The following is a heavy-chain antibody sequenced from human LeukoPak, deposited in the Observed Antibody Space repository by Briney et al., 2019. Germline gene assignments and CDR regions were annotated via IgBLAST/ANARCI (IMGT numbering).Heavy chain of an antibody. CDR2: INPNSGGT. CDR3: AREATGGSGYTFGY. J-gene: IGHJ4*02. Sequence: ASVKVSCKASGYTFTGYYMHWVRQAPGQGLEWMGRINPNSGGTNHAQKFQGRVTMTRDTSISTAYMDLSRLRSDDTAVYYCAREATGGSGYTFGYWGQGTLVTVSS. D-gene: IGHD3-22*01. V-gene: IGHV1-2*06. CDR1: GYTFTGYY.